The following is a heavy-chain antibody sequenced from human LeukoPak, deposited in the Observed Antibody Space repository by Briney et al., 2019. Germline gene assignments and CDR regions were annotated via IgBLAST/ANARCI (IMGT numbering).Heavy chain of an antibody. CDR3: AKDLYSNYGPADY. CDR1: GFTFSNFW. D-gene: IGHD4-11*01. Sequence: GGSLILSCAASGFTFSNFWMSWVRQAPGKGLEWVSTINGGGVNTHYADSVGGRFTISRDNSKNTLFLQMNSLRDEDTAVYYCAKDLYSNYGPADYWGQGNLVTVSS. CDR2: INGGGVNT. V-gene: IGHV3-23*01. J-gene: IGHJ4*02.